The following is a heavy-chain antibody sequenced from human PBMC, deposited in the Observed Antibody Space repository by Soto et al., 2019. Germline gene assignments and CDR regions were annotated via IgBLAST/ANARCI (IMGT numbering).Heavy chain of an antibody. CDR2: MNPNSGNT. V-gene: IGHV1-8*01. CDR3: ASARTRGFDP. CDR1: GYTFTSYD. J-gene: IGHJ5*02. Sequence: QVHLVQSGAEVRKPGASVKVSCKASGYTFTSYDINWVRQATGQGLEWMGWMNPNSGNTAYAQKCXCTVTMTRNTSIITAHMQLSSLRSEDTAVHDSASARTRGFDPWGQGTLVTVSS.